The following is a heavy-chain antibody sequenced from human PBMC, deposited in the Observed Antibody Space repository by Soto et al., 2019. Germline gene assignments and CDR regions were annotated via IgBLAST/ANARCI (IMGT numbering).Heavy chain of an antibody. CDR1: GYSFISYA. D-gene: IGHD2-21*02. J-gene: IGHJ4*02. CDR3: ARSIVVVTALDY. V-gene: IGHV1-3*01. CDR2: INAGNGNT. Sequence: GASVKVSCKASGYSFISYAIHWVRQAPGQRLEWMGWINAGNGNTKYSQKFQGRVTITRDTSASTAYMELSSLRSEDTSVYYCARSIVVVTALDYWGQGTLVTVSS.